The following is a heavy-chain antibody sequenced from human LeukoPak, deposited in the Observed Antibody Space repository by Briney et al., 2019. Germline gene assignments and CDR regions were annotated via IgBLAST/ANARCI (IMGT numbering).Heavy chain of an antibody. J-gene: IGHJ5*02. D-gene: IGHD2-15*01. CDR3: ASALCSGGSCSMGFDP. V-gene: IGHV4-4*07. CDR2: IYTSGST. CDR1: GGSISSYY. Sequence: SATLSLTCTVSGGSISSYYWSWIRQPAGKGLEWIGRIYTSGSTNYNPSLKSRVTMSVDTSKNQFSLKLSSVTAADTAVYYCASALCSGGSCSMGFDPWGQGTLVTVSS.